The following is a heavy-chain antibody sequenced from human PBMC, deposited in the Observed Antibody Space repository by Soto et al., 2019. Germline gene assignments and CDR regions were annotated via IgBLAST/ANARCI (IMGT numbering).Heavy chain of an antibody. CDR1: GGSISSYY. J-gene: IGHJ6*02. V-gene: IGHV4-4*07. CDR2: IYTSGST. Sequence: SETLSLTCAVYGGSISSYYWSWIRQPAGKGLEWIGRIYTSGSTNYNPSLKSRVTMSVDTSKNQFSLKLSSVTAADTAVYYCARDRDYYGMDVWGQGTTVTVSS. CDR3: ARDRDYYGMDV.